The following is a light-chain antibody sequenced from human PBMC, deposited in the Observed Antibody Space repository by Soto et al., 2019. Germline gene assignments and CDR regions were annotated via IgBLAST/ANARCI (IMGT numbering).Light chain of an antibody. J-gene: IGLJ3*02. Sequence: QSVLTQPASVSGSPGQSITISCTGTSSDVGGYNYVSWYQQHPGKAPKLMIYEVSNRPSGVSNRFSGSKSGNTASLTISGLQAEDDADYYGSSYTSSSWVFGGGTKLTVL. CDR2: EVS. CDR1: SSDVGGYNY. CDR3: SSYTSSSWV. V-gene: IGLV2-14*01.